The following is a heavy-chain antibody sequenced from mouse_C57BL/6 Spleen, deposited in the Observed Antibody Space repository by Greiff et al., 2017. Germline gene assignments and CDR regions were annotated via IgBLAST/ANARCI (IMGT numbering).Heavy chain of an antibody. V-gene: IGHV1-22*01. Sequence: VQLKQSGPELVKPGASVKMSCKASGYTFTDYNMHWVKQSHGKSLEWIGYINPNNGGTSYNQKFKGKATLTVNKSSSTAYMELRSLTSEDSAVYYCARSNWDVRDFDYWGQGTTLTVSS. D-gene: IGHD4-1*01. CDR1: GYTFTDYN. J-gene: IGHJ2*01. CDR2: INPNNGGT. CDR3: ARSNWDVRDFDY.